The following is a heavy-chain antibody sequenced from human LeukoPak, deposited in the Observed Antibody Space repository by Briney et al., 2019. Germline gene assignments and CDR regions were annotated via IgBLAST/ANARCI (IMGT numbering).Heavy chain of an antibody. CDR3: ARGTPLAVAGTGYFQH. Sequence: SETLSLTCTVSGGSISSYYWSWIRQPPGKGLEWIGYIYYSGSTNYNPSLQSRVTISVDTSKNQFSLKLSSATAADTAVYYCARGTPLAVAGTGYFQHWGQGTLVTVSS. D-gene: IGHD6-19*01. CDR2: IYYSGST. J-gene: IGHJ1*01. V-gene: IGHV4-59*01. CDR1: GGSISSYY.